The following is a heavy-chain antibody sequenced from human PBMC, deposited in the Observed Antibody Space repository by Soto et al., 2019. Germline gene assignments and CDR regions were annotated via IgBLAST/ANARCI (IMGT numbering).Heavy chain of an antibody. CDR2: IYYSGST. CDR3: ARLHGPFITMVRVPWFDP. V-gene: IGHV4-31*03. Sequence: QVQLQESGPGLVKPSQTLSLTCTVSGGSISSGGYYWSWIRQHPGKGLEWIGYIYYSGSTYYNPSLKSRVTISVDTSKNQFSLKLSSVTAADTAVYYCARLHGPFITMVRVPWFDPWGQGTLVTVSS. J-gene: IGHJ5*02. D-gene: IGHD3-10*01. CDR1: GGSISSGGYY.